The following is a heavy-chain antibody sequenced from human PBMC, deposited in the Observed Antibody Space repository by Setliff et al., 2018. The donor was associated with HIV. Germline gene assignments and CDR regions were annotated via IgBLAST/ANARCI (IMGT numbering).Heavy chain of an antibody. J-gene: IGHJ4*02. D-gene: IGHD3-16*01. CDR3: VREPGGVYSPPDY. V-gene: IGHV1-18*01. Sequence: ASVKVSCKASGYSFTTSGISWVRQAPGQGLEWMAWINGYNGNTNYAPKFQVRVTMTTDTSTSTAYMELRSLRSDDTAVYYCVREPGGVYSPPDYWGQGTLVTVS. CDR1: GYSFTTSG. CDR2: INGYNGNT.